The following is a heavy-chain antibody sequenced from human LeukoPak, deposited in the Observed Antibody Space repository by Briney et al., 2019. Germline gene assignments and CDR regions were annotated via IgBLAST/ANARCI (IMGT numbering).Heavy chain of an antibody. CDR1: GGSISISTYY. V-gene: IGHV4-39*01. CDR3: AGRSGNYHWFDP. J-gene: IGHJ5*02. Sequence: TASETLSLTCTVSGGSISISTYYWAWIRQPPGTGLEWIGSIYYGGNTYYNPSLKSRVTISVDTSKNQFSLKVSSVTAADTAVYYCAGRSGNYHWFDPWGQGTLVTVSS. D-gene: IGHD1-26*01. CDR2: IYYGGNT.